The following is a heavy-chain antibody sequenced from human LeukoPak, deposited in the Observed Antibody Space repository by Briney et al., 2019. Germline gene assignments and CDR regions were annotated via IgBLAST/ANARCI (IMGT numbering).Heavy chain of an antibody. D-gene: IGHD3-3*01. CDR1: RFTFSSFV. J-gene: IGHJ4*02. Sequence: GGSLRLSCAAARFTFSSFVMHWVRQAPGKGLEWVAFIWYDGSNKYYADSVKGRFTISRDNSKNTLYLQMNSLRAEDTALYYCAKDRFGSFYYFDYWGQGTLVTVSS. CDR3: AKDRFGSFYYFDY. CDR2: IWYDGSNK. V-gene: IGHV3-30*02.